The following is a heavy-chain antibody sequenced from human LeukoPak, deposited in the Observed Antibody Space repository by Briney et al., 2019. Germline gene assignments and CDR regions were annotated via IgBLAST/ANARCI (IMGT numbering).Heavy chain of an antibody. CDR1: GFTFSSYS. V-gene: IGHV3-21*01. CDR2: ISSSSSYI. CDR3: ARANYDFWSGYYSSPDY. Sequence: GGSLRLSCAASGFTFSSYSMNWVRQAPGKGLEWVSYISSSSSYIYYADAVKGRFTLSRDNGKNSMYLLMNSLRAEDTAVYYCARANYDFWSGYYSSPDYWGQGTLVTVSS. D-gene: IGHD3-3*01. J-gene: IGHJ4*02.